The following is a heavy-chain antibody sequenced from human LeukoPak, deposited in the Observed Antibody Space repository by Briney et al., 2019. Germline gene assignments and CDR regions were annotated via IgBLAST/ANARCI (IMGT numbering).Heavy chain of an antibody. CDR3: RLAARGNDY. D-gene: IGHD6-6*01. V-gene: IGHV3-7*01. CDR2: IKQDGSEK. Sequence: GGSLRLSCAASGFTFSSYAMSWVRQAPGKGLEWVANIKQDGSEKYYVDSVKGRFTISRDNAKNSLYLQMNSLRAEDTAVYYCRLAARGNDYWGQGTLVTVSS. CDR1: GFTFSSYA. J-gene: IGHJ4*02.